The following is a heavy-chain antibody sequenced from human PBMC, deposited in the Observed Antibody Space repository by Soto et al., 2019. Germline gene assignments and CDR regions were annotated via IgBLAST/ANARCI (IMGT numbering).Heavy chain of an antibody. CDR3: ARNPGDRNGMIV. CDR2: IYRGGST. V-gene: IGHV3-66*01. D-gene: IGHD1-26*01. CDR1: GFTVSSDY. J-gene: IGHJ6*02. Sequence: EVQVVESGGGVVQPGGSLRLSCVASGFTVSSDYMNWVRQAPGKGVELVSVIYRGGSTYYADCVKGRFTISRDNSKNTSYLQLTSLRAEDTAVYYCARNPGDRNGMIVWGQGTTVTVSS.